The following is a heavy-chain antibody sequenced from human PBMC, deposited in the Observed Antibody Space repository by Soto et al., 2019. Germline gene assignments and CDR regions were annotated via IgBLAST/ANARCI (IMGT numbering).Heavy chain of an antibody. CDR2: IYPGDSEI. CDR3: VRSESGGWYILAY. V-gene: IGHV5-51*01. CDR1: GYSFTSYW. D-gene: IGHD6-19*01. Sequence: PGESLKISCKASGYSFTSYWIGWVRQMPGKGLEWMGIIYPGDSEIRYSPSFQGQVTMSADRSTSTAYLQWNSLKASDSAMDYWVRSESGGWYILAYWARGIPVPVP. J-gene: IGHJ4*02.